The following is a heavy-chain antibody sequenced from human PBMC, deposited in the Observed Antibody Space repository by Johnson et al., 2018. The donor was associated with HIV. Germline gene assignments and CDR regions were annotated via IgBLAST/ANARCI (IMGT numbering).Heavy chain of an antibody. CDR1: GFTFSSYG. CDR2: IRYDGSNK. CDR3: ATQDPTNRPSVFDI. J-gene: IGHJ3*02. D-gene: IGHD1-14*01. Sequence: QVQLVESGGGVVQPGRSLRLSCAASGFTFSSYGMHCVRQAPGKGLEWVAFIRYDGSNKYYADSVKGRFTISRDNSKNTLYLQMNSLRAEDTAVYYCATQDPTNRPSVFDIWGQGTMVTVSS. V-gene: IGHV3-30*02.